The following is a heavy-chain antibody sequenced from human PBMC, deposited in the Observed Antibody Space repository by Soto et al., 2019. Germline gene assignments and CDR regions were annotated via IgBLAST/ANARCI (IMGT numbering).Heavy chain of an antibody. CDR3: AALDGALDY. V-gene: IGHV4-59*01. J-gene: IGHJ4*02. CDR1: GDSFSSYY. CDR2: IFHTGNT. D-gene: IGHD3-10*01. Sequence: SETLSLTCTVSGDSFSSYYWTWIRQPPGKRLEWVAYIFHTGNTNYNPSLKSRVTISVDTSKNQFSLKLRSVTPADTDVYYCAALDGALDYWGPGTLVTVSS.